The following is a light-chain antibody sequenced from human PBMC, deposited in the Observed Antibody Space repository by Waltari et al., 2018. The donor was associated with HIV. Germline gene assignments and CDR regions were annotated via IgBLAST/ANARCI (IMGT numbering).Light chain of an antibody. V-gene: IGLV2-23*02. CDR1: RSDVGGYKL. CDR2: EVS. Sequence: QSALTQPASVSGSPGQSITISCTGTRSDVGGYKLVSWYQQHPGKAPKLMIYEVSKRPSGVSNRFSGSKSGNTASLTISGLQAEDEADYYCCAYAGSTTYVIFGGGTKLTVL. J-gene: IGLJ2*01. CDR3: CAYAGSTTYVI.